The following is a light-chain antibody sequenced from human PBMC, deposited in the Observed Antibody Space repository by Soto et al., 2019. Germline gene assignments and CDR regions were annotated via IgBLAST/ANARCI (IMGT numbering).Light chain of an antibody. CDR2: GAS. CDR3: QQYHNWGE. Sequence: EIVLTQSPGTLSLSSGERATLSCRASQSVSSSYLAWYQQKPGQAPRLLIYGASTRATGIPARFSGSGSGTEFTLTISSLQSEDFAVYYCQQYHNWGEFGQGTKVDIK. J-gene: IGKJ1*01. V-gene: IGKV3-15*01. CDR1: QSVSSSY.